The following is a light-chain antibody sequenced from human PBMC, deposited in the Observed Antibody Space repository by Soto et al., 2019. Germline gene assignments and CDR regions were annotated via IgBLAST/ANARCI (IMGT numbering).Light chain of an antibody. CDR1: QSVSSSY. Sequence: EIVMTQSPATLSVSPGEGATLSCRASQSVSSSYLAWYQQKPGQAPRLLIYGASSRATGIPDRFSGSGSGTDFTLTISRLEPEDFAVYYCQQYGSSPWTFGQGTKVEIK. CDR2: GAS. V-gene: IGKV3-20*01. J-gene: IGKJ1*01. CDR3: QQYGSSPWT.